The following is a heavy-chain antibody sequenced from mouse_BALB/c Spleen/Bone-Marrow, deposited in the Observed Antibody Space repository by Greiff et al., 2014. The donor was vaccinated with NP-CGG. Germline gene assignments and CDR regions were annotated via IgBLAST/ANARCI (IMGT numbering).Heavy chain of an antibody. CDR1: GFSLTSYG. Sequence: VKLMESGPGLVAPAQSLSITCTVSGFSLTSYGVSCFRQPPGKGLEWLGVIWGDGSINYNSALISRLSIIKDNSKSQVFLKLNSVQTDDTATYYCAKVNRYGYAMDYWGQGTSVTVSS. D-gene: IGHD1-1*01. V-gene: IGHV2-3*01. J-gene: IGHJ4*01. CDR2: IWGDGSI. CDR3: AKVNRYGYAMDY.